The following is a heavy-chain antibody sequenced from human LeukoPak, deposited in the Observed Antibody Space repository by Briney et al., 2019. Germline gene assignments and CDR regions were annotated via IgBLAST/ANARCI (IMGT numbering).Heavy chain of an antibody. CDR1: GGSFSDYY. J-gene: IGHJ4*02. CDR3: ARGRQKYGDPPGY. CDR2: INHSGST. V-gene: IGHV4-34*01. D-gene: IGHD4-17*01. Sequence: SETLSLTCAVYGGSFSDYYWSWIRQPPGKGLEWIGEINHSGSTNYNPSLKSRVTISVDTSKNQFSLKLSSVTAADTAVYYCARGRQKYGDPPGYWGQGTLVTVSS.